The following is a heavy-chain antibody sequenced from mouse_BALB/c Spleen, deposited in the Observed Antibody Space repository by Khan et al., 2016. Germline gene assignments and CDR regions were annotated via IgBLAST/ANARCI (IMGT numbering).Heavy chain of an antibody. V-gene: IGHV2-9*02. J-gene: IGHJ3*01. CDR1: GFSLANYG. D-gene: IGHD1-1*01. CDR3: ASPLLRLKAWFAY. CDR2: IWAGGST. Sequence: QVQLKESGPGLVAPSQSLSITCTVSGFSLANYGVHWVRQPPGKGLEWLGVIWAGGSTNYNSALMSRLSISKDNSKSQVFLKMNSLQTDDTAMYYWASPLLRLKAWFAYWGQGTLVTVA.